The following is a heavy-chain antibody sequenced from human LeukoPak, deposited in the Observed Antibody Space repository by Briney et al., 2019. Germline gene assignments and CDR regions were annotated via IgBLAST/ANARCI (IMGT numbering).Heavy chain of an antibody. CDR3: ARDPEGVTPLDY. D-gene: IGHD3-10*01. J-gene: IGHJ4*02. Sequence: ASVKVSCEASGYIFTSYGFAWVRQAPGQGLEWMGWISALNGNTNYAQKLQGRVIMTTDTSTSTAYMELNDTAMYYCARDPEGVTPLDYWGQGTLVTVSS. CDR2: ISALNGNT. CDR1: GYIFTSYG. V-gene: IGHV1-18*01.